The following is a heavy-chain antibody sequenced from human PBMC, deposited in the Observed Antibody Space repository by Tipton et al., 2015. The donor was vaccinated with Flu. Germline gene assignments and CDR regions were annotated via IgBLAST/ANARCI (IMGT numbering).Heavy chain of an antibody. V-gene: IGHV4-4*02. CDR2: IYHSGST. CDR3: AGSGDTTGTRAVDY. D-gene: IGHD1-1*01. CDR1: GGSISSSNW. J-gene: IGHJ4*02. Sequence: TLSLTCAVSGGSISSSNWWSWVRQPPGKGLEWIGEIYHSGSTNYNPSLKSRVTISVDKSKNQFSLKLSSVTAAGTAVYYCAGSGDTTGTRAVDYWGQGTLVTVSS.